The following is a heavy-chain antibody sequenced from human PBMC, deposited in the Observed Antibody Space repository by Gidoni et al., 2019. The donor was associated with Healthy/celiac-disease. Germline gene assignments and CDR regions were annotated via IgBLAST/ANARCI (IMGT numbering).Heavy chain of an antibody. CDR2: MSSSSSTI. CDR1: GFTFSSYS. D-gene: IGHD1-1*01. Sequence: EVQLVESGGGLVKPGGSLSLYCAASGFTFSSYSMNWVRQAPGKGREWVSYMSSSSSTIYYADSVKGRFTIFRDNAKNSLYLQMNSLRDEDTAVYYCARDLEGMDVWGQGTTVTVSS. CDR3: ARDLEGMDV. J-gene: IGHJ6*02. V-gene: IGHV3-48*02.